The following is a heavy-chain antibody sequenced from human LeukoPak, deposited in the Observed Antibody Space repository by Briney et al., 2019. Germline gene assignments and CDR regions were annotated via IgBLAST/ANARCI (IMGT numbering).Heavy chain of an antibody. Sequence: SETLSLTCTVSGYSISSGYYWGWIRQPPGKGLEWIGSIYHSGSTYYNPSLKSRVTISVDTSKNQFSLKLSSVTAADTAVYYCARAGRSGNSGSDSDFDYWGQGTLVTVSS. CDR1: GYSISSGYY. J-gene: IGHJ4*02. CDR3: ARAGRSGNSGSDSDFDY. CDR2: IYHSGST. D-gene: IGHD1-26*01. V-gene: IGHV4-38-2*02.